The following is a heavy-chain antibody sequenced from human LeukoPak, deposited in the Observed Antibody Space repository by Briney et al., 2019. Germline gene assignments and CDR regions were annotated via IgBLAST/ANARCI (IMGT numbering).Heavy chain of an antibody. V-gene: IGHV4-34*01. CDR1: GGSFSGYY. Sequence: SETLSLTCAVYGGSFSGYYWSWIRQPPGKGLEWIGEINHSGSTNYNPSLKSRVTISVDTSKNQFSLKLSSVTAADTAVYYCARVKTLRFLEWLSKHYFDYWGQGTLVTVSS. J-gene: IGHJ4*02. CDR3: ARVKTLRFLEWLSKHYFDY. CDR2: INHSGST. D-gene: IGHD3-3*01.